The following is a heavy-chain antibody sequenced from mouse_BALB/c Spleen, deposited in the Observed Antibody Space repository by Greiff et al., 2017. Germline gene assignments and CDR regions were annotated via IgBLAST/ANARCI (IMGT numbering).Heavy chain of an antibody. CDR2: INPYNDGT. Sequence: EVQLQQSGPELVKPGASVKMSCKASGYTFTSYVMHWVKQTPGQGLEWIGYINPYNDGTKYNEKFKGKATLTSDKSSSTAYMELSSLTSEDSAVYYCARGNGNYYYAMDYGGQGTSVTVSS. V-gene: IGHV1-14*01. D-gene: IGHD2-1*01. CDR1: GYTFTSYV. CDR3: ARGNGNYYYAMDY. J-gene: IGHJ4*01.